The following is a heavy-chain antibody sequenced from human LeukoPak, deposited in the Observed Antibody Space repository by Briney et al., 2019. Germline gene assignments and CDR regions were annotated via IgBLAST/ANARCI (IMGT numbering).Heavy chain of an antibody. CDR2: TSPDEGLK. J-gene: IGHJ4*02. Sequence: GRSLRLSCAASGFTFANYVTHWVRQAPGKGLEWVAVTSPDEGLKFYGDSVKGRFTISRDKAKNSLYLQMNSLRAEDTAVYYCARTGLGMYSFDSWGQGTLVTVSS. CDR3: ARTGLGMYSFDS. D-gene: IGHD3/OR15-3a*01. V-gene: IGHV3-30*04. CDR1: GFTFANYV.